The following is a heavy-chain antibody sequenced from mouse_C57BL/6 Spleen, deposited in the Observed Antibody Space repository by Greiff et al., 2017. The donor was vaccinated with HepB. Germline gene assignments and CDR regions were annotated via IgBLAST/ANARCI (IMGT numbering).Heavy chain of an antibody. CDR3: ARSSTGYYFDY. CDR2: IRNKANGYTT. CDR1: GFTFTDSY. Sequence: DVKLVESGGGLVQPGGSLSLSCAASGFTFTDSYMSWVRQPPGKALEWLGFIRNKANGYTTEYSASVKGRFTISRDNSQSILYLQMNALRAEDSATYYCARSSTGYYFDYWGQGTTPTVSS. D-gene: IGHD1-1*01. V-gene: IGHV7-3*01. J-gene: IGHJ2*01.